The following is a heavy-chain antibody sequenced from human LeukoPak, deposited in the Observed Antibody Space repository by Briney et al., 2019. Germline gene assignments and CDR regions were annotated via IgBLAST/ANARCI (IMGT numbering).Heavy chain of an antibody. D-gene: IGHD2-2*01. CDR3: ARGLDCRSTSCYLDN. J-gene: IGHJ4*02. Sequence: SGGSLRLSCAASGFTFTKYWMTWVRQAPGKGLEWVANIKQDGSEKFYVDSVKGRFTISRDNAKNSLDLQINSLGAEDTAVYYCARGLDCRSTSCYLDNWGQGTLDTVSS. V-gene: IGHV3-7*01. CDR2: IKQDGSEK. CDR1: GFTFTKYW.